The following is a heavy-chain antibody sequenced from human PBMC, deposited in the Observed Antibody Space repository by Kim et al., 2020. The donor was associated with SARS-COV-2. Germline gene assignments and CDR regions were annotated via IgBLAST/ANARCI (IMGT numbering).Heavy chain of an antibody. D-gene: IGHD6-19*01. J-gene: IGHJ4*02. CDR2: IYYTGNT. Sequence: SETLSLTCTVSGGSISSYYWSWIRQPPGKGLEWIGYIYYTGNTNYNPSLKSRVTISVDTSKNQFSLKLSSVTAADTAVYYCATNSLYSSLGYDYWGQGT. CDR3: ATNSLYSSLGYDY. V-gene: IGHV4-59*01. CDR1: GGSISSYY.